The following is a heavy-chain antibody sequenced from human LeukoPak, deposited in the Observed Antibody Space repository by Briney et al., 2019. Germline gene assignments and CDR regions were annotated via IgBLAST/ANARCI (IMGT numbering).Heavy chain of an antibody. Sequence: GGSLRLSCAASGFTVSSYYMNWVRQAPGKELEWVSVIYTGGGRYYADSVRGRFTVSRDTSKNMVFLQMNSLRVEDTAVYYCARGIDYWGRGTLVTVSS. CDR2: IYTGGGR. CDR3: ARGIDY. V-gene: IGHV3-53*01. CDR1: GFTVSSYY. J-gene: IGHJ4*02.